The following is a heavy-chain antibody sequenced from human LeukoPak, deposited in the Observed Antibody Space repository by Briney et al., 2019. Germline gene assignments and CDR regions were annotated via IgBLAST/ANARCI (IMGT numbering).Heavy chain of an antibody. D-gene: IGHD2-15*01. V-gene: IGHV4-59*01. J-gene: IGHJ4*02. CDR1: GGSISRYS. Sequence: SETLSLTCTVSGGSISRYSWSWIRQPPGKGLEWIGYISYSGTTNYNPSLKSRVTISVDTSKNQFSLKLSSVTAADTAVDYCARDRGPDCSGGSCWDYWGQGTQVTVSS. CDR3: ARDRGPDCSGGSCWDY. CDR2: ISYSGTT.